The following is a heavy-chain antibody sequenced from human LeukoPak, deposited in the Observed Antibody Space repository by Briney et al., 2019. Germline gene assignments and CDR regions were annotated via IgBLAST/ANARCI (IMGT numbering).Heavy chain of an antibody. CDR1: GFTLTTYA. CDR3: EKGRNGYNSAEAACS. D-gene: IGHD6-19*01. CDR2: ISTNGGKT. Sequence: PGGSLRLSCAPSGFTLTTYAGHWVRQAPGKGLEGVSAISTNGGKTYYADSVKGRFTISRDNSKNTLYLQMNGLRGEETAVYYCEKGRNGYNSAEAACSWGHVVMVTFSS. J-gene: IGHJ3*01. V-gene: IGHV3-23*01.